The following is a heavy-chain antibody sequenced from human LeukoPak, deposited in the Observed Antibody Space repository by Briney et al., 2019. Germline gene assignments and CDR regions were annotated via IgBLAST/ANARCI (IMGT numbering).Heavy chain of an antibody. D-gene: IGHD3/OR15-3a*01. CDR1: GFTFSSQS. CDR3: VKWTGYGMN. J-gene: IGHJ4*01. V-gene: IGHV3-23*01. Sequence: GGSLRLSCAASGFTFSSQSMTWVRQAPGKGLEWVSGIRGSGDNRYYGDSVKGRFTISRDNSKSTMYLQMNSLRVEDTAVYYCVKWTGYGMNWGQGTLVTVSS. CDR2: IRGSGDNR.